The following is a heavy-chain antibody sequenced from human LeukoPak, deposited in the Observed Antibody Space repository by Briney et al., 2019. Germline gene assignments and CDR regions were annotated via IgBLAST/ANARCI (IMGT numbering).Heavy chain of an antibody. CDR3: AKNPLNYYGSGSPSAFDY. Sequence: GGSLRLSCAASGFTFSSYAMSWVRQAPGEGLEWVSAISGSGGSTYYADSVKGRFTISRDNSKNTLYLQMNSLRAEDTAVYYCAKNPLNYYGSGSPSAFDYWGQGTLVTVSS. CDR2: ISGSGGST. D-gene: IGHD3-10*01. J-gene: IGHJ4*02. CDR1: GFTFSSYA. V-gene: IGHV3-23*01.